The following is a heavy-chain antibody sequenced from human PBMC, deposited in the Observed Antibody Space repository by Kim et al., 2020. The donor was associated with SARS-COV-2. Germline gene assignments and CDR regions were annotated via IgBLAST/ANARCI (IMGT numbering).Heavy chain of an antibody. CDR2: INPNSGGT. CDR3: ARVMEYGTVTRCAMFDF. Sequence: ASVKVSCKTSGYTFTDYYMHWVRQAPGQGLEWMGWINPNSGGTNYAQKFQGRVAMTRDTSISTAYMELNRLRSDDTAVYYCARVMEYGTVTRCAMFDFWG. V-gene: IGHV1-2*02. CDR1: GYTFTDYY. J-gene: IGHJ4*01. D-gene: IGHD2-8*02.